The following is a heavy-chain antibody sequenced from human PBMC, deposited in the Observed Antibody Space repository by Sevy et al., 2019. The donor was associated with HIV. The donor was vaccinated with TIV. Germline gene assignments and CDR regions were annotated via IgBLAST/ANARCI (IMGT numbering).Heavy chain of an antibody. CDR2: ISYDGSNK. CDR1: GFTFSSYA. CDR3: ARSYSSGWYYFDF. J-gene: IGHJ4*02. D-gene: IGHD6-19*01. V-gene: IGHV3-30-3*01. Sequence: GGSLRLSCAASGFTFSSYAMHWVRQAPGKGLEWVAVISYDGSNKYYADSVKGRFTISRDNSKNTLYLQMNSLRAEDTAVYYCARSYSSGWYYFDFWGQGTLVTVSS.